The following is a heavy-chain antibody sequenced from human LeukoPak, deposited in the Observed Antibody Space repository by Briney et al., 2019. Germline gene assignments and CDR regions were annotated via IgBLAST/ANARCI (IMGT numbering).Heavy chain of an antibody. CDR2: IYYSGST. V-gene: IGHV4-39*01. CDR3: ASVYYYDSSRIDY. D-gene: IGHD3-22*01. J-gene: IGHJ4*02. CDR1: GGSISSSSYY. Sequence: PSETLPLTCTVSGGSISSSSYYWGWIRQPPGKGLEWIGSIYYSGSTYYNPSLKSRVTISVDTSKNQFSLKLSSVTAADTAVYYCASVYYYDSSRIDYWGQGTLVTVSS.